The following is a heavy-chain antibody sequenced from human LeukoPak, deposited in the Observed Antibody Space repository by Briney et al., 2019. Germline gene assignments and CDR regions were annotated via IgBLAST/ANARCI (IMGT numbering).Heavy chain of an antibody. CDR3: ARFGSSGTFDS. D-gene: IGHD3-16*01. CDR2: IYHGGST. Sequence: PSETLSLTCTISGGSITTTNRWSWVRQSPRKGLEWIGEIYHGGSTNYHPSFESRVTISLDRTKNQFSLNLNSVTAADTAVYYCARFGSSGTFDSWGQGTLVTVSS. CDR1: GGSITTTNR. V-gene: IGHV4-4*02. J-gene: IGHJ4*02.